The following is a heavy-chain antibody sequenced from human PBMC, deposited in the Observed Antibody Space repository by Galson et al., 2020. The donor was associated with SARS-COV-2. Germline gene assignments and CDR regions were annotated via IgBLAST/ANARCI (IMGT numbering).Heavy chain of an antibody. CDR1: GFTFSSYA. CDR2: ISGRGVTT. V-gene: IGHV3-23*01. CDR3: AKWETRYYDILTGYYGIDYYYYYGMDV. D-gene: IGHD3-9*01. Sequence: GGSLRLSCAASGFTFSSYAMSWVRQAPGKGLEWVSGISGRGVTTYYADSVKGRFTISRDNSKNTMYLQMNSLRAEDTAVYYCAKWETRYYDILTGYYGIDYYYYYGMDVWGQGTTVTVSS. J-gene: IGHJ6*02.